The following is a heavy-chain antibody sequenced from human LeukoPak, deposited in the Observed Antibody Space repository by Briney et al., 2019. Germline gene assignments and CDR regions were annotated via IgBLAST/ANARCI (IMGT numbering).Heavy chain of an antibody. CDR2: ISGSASDV. Sequence: GGSLTLSCAASGFTFSNSYMTWIRQAPGKGLELLSYISGSASDVNYIDSVRGRFTISRDNAKNSLYLHMNSLTVEDTAVYYCSRDPRNNDYWGQGTLVTVSS. V-gene: IGHV3-11*01. CDR1: GFTFSNSY. CDR3: SRDPRNNDY. J-gene: IGHJ4*02.